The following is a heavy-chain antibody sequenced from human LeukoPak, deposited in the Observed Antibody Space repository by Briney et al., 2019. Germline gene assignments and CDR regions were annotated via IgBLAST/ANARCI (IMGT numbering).Heavy chain of an antibody. CDR1: GFTFSSYA. Sequence: PGGSLRLSCAASGFTFSSYAMHWVRQAPGKGLAYVPAISSNGGSTYYANSVKGRFTISRDNSKNTLYLQMGSLRAEDMAVYYCASTSSPSSPFDYWGQGTLVTVSS. V-gene: IGHV3-64*01. D-gene: IGHD6-6*01. CDR3: ASTSSPSSPFDY. J-gene: IGHJ4*02. CDR2: ISSNGGST.